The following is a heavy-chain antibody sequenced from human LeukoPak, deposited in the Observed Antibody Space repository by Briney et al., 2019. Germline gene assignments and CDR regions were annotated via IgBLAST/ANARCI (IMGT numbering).Heavy chain of an antibody. D-gene: IGHD1-26*01. V-gene: IGHV3-30*03. CDR1: GFTFSSYG. CDR2: ISYDGSNK. J-gene: IGHJ4*02. CDR3: ATNMEGPTNY. Sequence: GGSLRLSCAASGFTFSSYGMHWVRQAPGKGLEWVAVISYDGSNKYYADSVKGRFTISRDNSKNTLYLQMNSLRAEDTAVYYCATNMEGPTNYWGRGTLVTVSS.